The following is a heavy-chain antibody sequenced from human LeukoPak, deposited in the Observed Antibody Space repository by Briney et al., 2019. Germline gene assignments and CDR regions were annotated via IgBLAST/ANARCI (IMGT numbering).Heavy chain of an antibody. V-gene: IGHV1-69*05. CDR1: GGTFNNSA. CDR2: IMPLFGAA. J-gene: IGHJ5*02. CDR3: ARDVHGDYGSGWFDP. Sequence: SVKVSCKTSGGTFNNSAISWVRQAPGQGLEWLGGIMPLFGAAGYAQKFQGRVTITKDESTRTVYLELTSLTSDDTAVYYCARDVHGDYGSGWFDPWGQGTLVSVSS. D-gene: IGHD4-17*01.